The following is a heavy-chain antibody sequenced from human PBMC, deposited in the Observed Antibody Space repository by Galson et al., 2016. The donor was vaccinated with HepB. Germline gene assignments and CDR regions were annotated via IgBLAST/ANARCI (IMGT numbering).Heavy chain of an antibody. CDR1: GGAFNTYA. D-gene: IGHD3-22*01. CDR3: ARTSDRDSPYWFFDL. V-gene: IGHV1-69*10. Sequence: SVKVSCKDSGGAFNTYAISWVRQAPGQRPEWMGGIILALDLPHYALHFEGRVTIAADRSPSSAYMELTSLTSDDTAVYYCARTSDRDSPYWFFDLWGRGTQVIVSS. CDR2: IILALDLP. J-gene: IGHJ2*01.